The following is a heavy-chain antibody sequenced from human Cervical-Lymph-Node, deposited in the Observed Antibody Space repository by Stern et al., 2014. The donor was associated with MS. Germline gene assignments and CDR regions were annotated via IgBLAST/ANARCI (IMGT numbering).Heavy chain of an antibody. Sequence: EVQLVQSGAELIRPGESLKISCKGSGFKFSIYWIAWVRQMPGKGLEWMGIIYPGDSETRYSPSFQGQATMSADKSTSTAYLQWSSLNASDTAMYFCARQTTAWASDVWGQGTLVTVSS. CDR1: GFKFSIYW. CDR3: ARQTTAWASDV. D-gene: IGHD1-14*01. V-gene: IGHV5-51*01. CDR2: IYPGDSET. J-gene: IGHJ4*02.